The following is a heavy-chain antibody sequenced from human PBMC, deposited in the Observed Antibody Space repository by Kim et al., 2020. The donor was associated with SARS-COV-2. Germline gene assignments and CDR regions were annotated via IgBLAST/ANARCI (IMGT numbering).Heavy chain of an antibody. J-gene: IGHJ4*02. CDR2: INAGNGNT. CDR3: ARDLLYSGYDLSVRFDY. D-gene: IGHD5-12*01. V-gene: IGHV1-3*01. CDR1: GYTFTSYA. Sequence: ASVKVSCKASGYTFTSYAMHWVRQAPGQRLEWMGWINAGNGNTKYSQKFQGRVTITRDTSASTAYMELSSLRSEDTAVYYCARDLLYSGYDLSVRFDYWGQGTLVTVSS.